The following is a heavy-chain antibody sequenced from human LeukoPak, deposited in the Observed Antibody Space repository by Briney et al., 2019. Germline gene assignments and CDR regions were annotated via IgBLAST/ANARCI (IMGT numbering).Heavy chain of an antibody. V-gene: IGHV3-30*02. J-gene: IGHJ4*02. CDR3: AKESSGWYSFFRY. CDR1: GFTFSSYG. Sequence: PGGSLRLSCAASGFTFSSYGMYWVRQTPGKGLEWVAFIRYDGSNQYYADSVKGRFTISRDNSKNTLYLQMNSLRAEDTAVYYCAKESSGWYSFFRYWGQGTLVTVSS. D-gene: IGHD6-19*01. CDR2: IRYDGSNQ.